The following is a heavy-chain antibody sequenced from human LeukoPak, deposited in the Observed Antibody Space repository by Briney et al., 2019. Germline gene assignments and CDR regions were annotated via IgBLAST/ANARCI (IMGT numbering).Heavy chain of an antibody. CDR2: ISTSSTYT. D-gene: IGHD6-13*01. CDR1: GFTFSDYF. CDR3: ARDAKVAAAGNWFDP. Sequence: SGGSLRLSCVASGFTFSDYFMSWIRQAPGKGLEWVSYISTSSTYTNYADSVKGRFTISRDNAKNSLYLQMNSLRAEDTAVYYCARDAKVAAAGNWFDPWGQGTLVTVFS. J-gene: IGHJ5*02. V-gene: IGHV3-11*06.